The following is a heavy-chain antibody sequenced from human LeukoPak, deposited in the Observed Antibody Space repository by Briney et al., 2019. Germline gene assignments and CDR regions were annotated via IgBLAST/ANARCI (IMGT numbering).Heavy chain of an antibody. CDR2: IVVGSGKT. CDR1: KFTFTNSA. J-gene: IGHJ4*02. D-gene: IGHD2-8*01. CDR3: AADDQQVMV. V-gene: IGHV1-58*02. Sequence: SVKVSCKTSKFTFTNSAIQWVRQARGQRLEWIGRIVVGSGKTNYAQKVQERVNITRDMSTNTVYMEMRSLKSEDTAVYYCAADDQQVMVWGQGTLVAVSS.